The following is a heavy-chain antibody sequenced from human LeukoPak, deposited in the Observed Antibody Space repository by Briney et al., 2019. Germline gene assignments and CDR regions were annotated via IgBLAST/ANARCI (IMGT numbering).Heavy chain of an antibody. CDR2: ISTYNGNT. CDR1: GYTFTGYY. D-gene: IGHD6-13*01. Sequence: ASVKVSCKASGYTFTGYYMHWVRQAPGQGLEWMGWISTYNGNTNYAQKFQGRVTMTKDTSTSTGYMEMRSLRSDDTAVSYCTRGGVSNSWYRTPDYWGQGTLVTVSS. J-gene: IGHJ4*02. V-gene: IGHV1-18*04. CDR3: TRGGVSNSWYRTPDY.